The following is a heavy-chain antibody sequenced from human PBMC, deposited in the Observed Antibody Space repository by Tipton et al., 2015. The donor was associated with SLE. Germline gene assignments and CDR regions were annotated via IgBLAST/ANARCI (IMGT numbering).Heavy chain of an antibody. CDR2: IYTSGST. CDR1: GGSISSYY. V-gene: IGHV4-4*08. CDR3: AREEVPSTYYYDSSGPNWFDP. Sequence: GLVKPSETLSLTCTVSGGSISSYYWSWIRQPPGKGLEWIGYIYTSGSTNYNPSLKSRVTISVDTSKNQFSLKLSSVTAADTAVYYCAREEVPSTYYYDSSGPNWFDPWGQGTLVTVSS. J-gene: IGHJ5*02. D-gene: IGHD3-22*01.